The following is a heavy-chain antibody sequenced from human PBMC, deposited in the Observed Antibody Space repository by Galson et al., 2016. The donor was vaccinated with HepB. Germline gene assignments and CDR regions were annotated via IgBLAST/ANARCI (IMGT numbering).Heavy chain of an antibody. J-gene: IGHJ6*02. CDR2: IWYDGSNK. V-gene: IGHV3-33*01. Sequence: SLRLSCAASGFTFSSYGMHWVRQAPGKGLEWVAVIWYDGSNKYYADSVKGRFTISRDNSKNTLYLQMNSLRAEDTAVYYCARDSRFGFSYYSFYGMDVWGQGTTVTVSS. D-gene: IGHD3-10*01. CDR1: GFTFSSYG. CDR3: ARDSRFGFSYYSFYGMDV.